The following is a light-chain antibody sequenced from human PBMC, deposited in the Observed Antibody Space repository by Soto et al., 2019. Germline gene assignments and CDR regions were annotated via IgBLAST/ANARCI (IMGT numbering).Light chain of an antibody. CDR1: SSNIGKNN. CDR3: GTWDTSLSGGV. V-gene: IGLV1-51*01. J-gene: IGLJ2*01. CDR2: VNN. Sequence: QSVLTQPPSVSAAPGQTVTISCSGSSSNIGKNNVCWYQQFPGTAPRILIYVNNKRPSGIPDRFSASKSGTSATLGITGLQAGDEADYYCGTWDTSLSGGVFGGGTKLTVL.